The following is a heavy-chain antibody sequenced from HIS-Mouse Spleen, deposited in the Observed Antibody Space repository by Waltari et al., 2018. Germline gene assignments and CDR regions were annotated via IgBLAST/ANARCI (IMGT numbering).Heavy chain of an antibody. D-gene: IGHD6-13*01. CDR1: GSSCSSYW. Sequence: EVQLVESGGALVQPGGSLRISCAASGSSCSSYWMHWFRQAPGKGLVWVSRINSDGSSTSYADSVKGRFTISRDNAKNTLYLQMNSLRAEDTAVYYCARDGGSQQLAYWGQGTLVTVSS. CDR2: INSDGSST. V-gene: IGHV3-74*01. J-gene: IGHJ4*02. CDR3: ARDGGSQQLAY.